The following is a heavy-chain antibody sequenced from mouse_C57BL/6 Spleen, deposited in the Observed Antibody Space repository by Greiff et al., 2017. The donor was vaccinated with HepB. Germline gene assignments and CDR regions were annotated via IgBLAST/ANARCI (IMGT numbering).Heavy chain of an antibody. CDR2: IYPGDGDT. D-gene: IGHD2-4*01. J-gene: IGHJ4*01. CDR1: GYAFSSSW. Sequence: QVQLQQSGPELVKPGASVKISCKASGYAFSSSWMNWVKQRPGKGLEWIGRIYPGDGDTNYNGKFKGKATLTADKSSSTAYMQLSSLTSEDSAVYFCARGGDYDDYAMDEWGQGTSVTVS. V-gene: IGHV1-82*01. CDR3: ARGGDYDDYAMDE.